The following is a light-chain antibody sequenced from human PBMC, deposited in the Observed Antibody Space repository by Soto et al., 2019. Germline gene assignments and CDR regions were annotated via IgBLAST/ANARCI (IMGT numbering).Light chain of an antibody. CDR2: KAS. Sequence: DIQMTQSPSTLSASVGDRVTITCRASQSISTWLAWYQQKPGKAPKLLIYKASSLESGVPSRFSGSGSGTEFTLTINSLQPDDFATYYCQQYNSSLFIFGPGTKVDIK. CDR3: QQYNSSLFI. J-gene: IGKJ3*01. CDR1: QSISTW. V-gene: IGKV1-5*03.